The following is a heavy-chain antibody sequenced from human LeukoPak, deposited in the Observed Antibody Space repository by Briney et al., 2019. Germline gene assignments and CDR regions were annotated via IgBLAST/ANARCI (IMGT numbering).Heavy chain of an antibody. Sequence: PSETLSLTCAVYGGSFSGYYWTWIRQPPGKGLEWIGEINHSGSTNYNPSLKSRVTISVDTSKNQFSLKLSSVTAADTAVYYCARGPPLNPNAFDSSGYYYFDIWGQGTLVTVSS. V-gene: IGHV4-34*01. CDR1: GGSFSGYY. D-gene: IGHD3-22*01. CDR3: ARGPPLNPNAFDSSGYYYFDI. CDR2: INHSGST. J-gene: IGHJ4*02.